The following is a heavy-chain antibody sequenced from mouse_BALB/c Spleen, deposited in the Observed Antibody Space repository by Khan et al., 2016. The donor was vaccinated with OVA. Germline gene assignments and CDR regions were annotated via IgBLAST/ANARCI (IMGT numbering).Heavy chain of an antibody. CDR3: AKITTPYYKVDY. Sequence: QIQLVQSGPELKKPGETVKISCKASGYTFTDHSMHWVMQAPGKGLKWMGWINTETGEPTYADDFKGRFAFSLETSASTAYLQINNLNNEDTTTYFCAKITTPYYKVDYWGQGTSVIVSS. J-gene: IGHJ4*01. CDR2: INTETGEP. CDR1: GYTFTDHS. D-gene: IGHD2-4*01. V-gene: IGHV9-2-1*01.